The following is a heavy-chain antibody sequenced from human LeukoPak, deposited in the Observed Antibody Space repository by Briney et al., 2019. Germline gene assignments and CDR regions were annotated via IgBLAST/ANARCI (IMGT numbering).Heavy chain of an antibody. CDR1: GGAISSYY. CDR2: INHSGIT. J-gene: IGHJ4*02. Sequence: SETLSLTCTVSGGAISSYYWSWIRQPPGKGLEWIGEINHSGITYYNPSLKSRVTISVDTSKNQFSLMVTSVTAADTAVYYCARGQYRRDYWGQGTLVTVSS. CDR3: ARGQYRRDY. V-gene: IGHV4-34*01. D-gene: IGHD2/OR15-2a*01.